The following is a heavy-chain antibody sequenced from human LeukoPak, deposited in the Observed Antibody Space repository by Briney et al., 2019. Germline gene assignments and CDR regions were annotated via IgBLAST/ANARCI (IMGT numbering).Heavy chain of an antibody. Sequence: GGFLRLSCAASGFTFSSYSMNWVRQAPGKGLEWVSYISSSSSTIYYADSVKGRFTISRDNAKNSLYLQMNSLRAEDTAVYYCARAIADYYYYMDVWGKGTTVTVSS. CDR2: ISSSSSTI. V-gene: IGHV3-48*01. CDR1: GFTFSSYS. D-gene: IGHD6-13*01. J-gene: IGHJ6*03. CDR3: ARAIADYYYYMDV.